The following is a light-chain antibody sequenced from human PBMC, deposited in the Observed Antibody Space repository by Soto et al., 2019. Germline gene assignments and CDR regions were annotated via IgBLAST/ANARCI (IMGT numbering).Light chain of an antibody. J-gene: IGLJ2*01. Sequence: QSVLTQPPSASGSPGQSVTISCTGTSSDVGGYNYVSWYQQHPGKAPKLMISEVSNRPSGVPDRFSGSKSGNTASLTVSGLQAEDEADYYCSSFAGNTNLVFGGGTKLTVL. CDR1: SSDVGGYNY. CDR2: EVS. CDR3: SSFAGNTNLV. V-gene: IGLV2-8*01.